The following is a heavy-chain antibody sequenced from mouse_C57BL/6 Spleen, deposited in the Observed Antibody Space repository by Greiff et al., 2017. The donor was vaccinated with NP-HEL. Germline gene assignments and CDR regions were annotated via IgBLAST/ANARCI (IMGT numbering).Heavy chain of an antibody. J-gene: IGHJ2*01. CDR2: INPSNGGT. CDR1: GYTFTSYW. CDR3: ARGDSNYAYYFDY. D-gene: IGHD2-5*01. Sequence: QVQLQQPGTELVKPGASVKLSCKASGYTFTSYWMHWVKQRPGQGLEWIGNINPSNGGTNYNAKFKSKATLTVDKSSSTAYMQLSSRTSEDSAVYYCARGDSNYAYYFDYWGQGTTLTVSS. V-gene: IGHV1-53*01.